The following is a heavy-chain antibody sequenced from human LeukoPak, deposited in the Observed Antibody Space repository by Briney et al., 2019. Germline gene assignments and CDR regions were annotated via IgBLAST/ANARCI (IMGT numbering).Heavy chain of an antibody. Sequence: GASLQISCKGSGSIFTSCWIGWVRPLPGKGLEWMGIIYPGDSDTRYSPSFQGQVTISADKSISTAYLQWSSLKASDTAMYYCARPLVGAMGFDAFDIWGQGTMVTVSS. CDR1: GSIFTSCW. CDR2: IYPGDSDT. CDR3: ARPLVGAMGFDAFDI. D-gene: IGHD1-26*01. V-gene: IGHV5-51*01. J-gene: IGHJ3*02.